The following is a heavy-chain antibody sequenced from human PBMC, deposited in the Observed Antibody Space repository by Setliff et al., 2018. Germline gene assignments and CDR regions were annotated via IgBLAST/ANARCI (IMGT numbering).Heavy chain of an antibody. CDR3: ARSLVGATYSFYFDY. Sequence: GESLKISCRGSGYSFSTFWIGWVRQMPGKGLEWMGIIYPGDSHTRYSPSFQGQVTMSADKSINTAYLQWSNLKASDTAIYYCARSLVGATYSFYFDYWGQGALVTVSS. V-gene: IGHV5-51*01. CDR1: GYSFSTFW. J-gene: IGHJ4*02. CDR2: IYPGDSHT. D-gene: IGHD1-26*01.